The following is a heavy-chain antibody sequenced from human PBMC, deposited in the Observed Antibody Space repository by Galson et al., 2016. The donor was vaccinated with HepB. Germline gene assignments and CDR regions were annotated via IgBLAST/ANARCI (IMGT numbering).Heavy chain of an antibody. CDR2: ISSSSSHT. Sequence: SLRLSCAASGLTFSDFYMSWIRQAPGKGLERVSYISSSSSHTNYADSVKGRFTISRDNANNSLYLQMNSLRVEDTAVYYCARVDYGSGWREGWFDPWGQGTLVTVSS. V-gene: IGHV3-11*06. CDR3: ARVDYGSGWREGWFDP. CDR1: GLTFSDFY. D-gene: IGHD6-19*01. J-gene: IGHJ5*02.